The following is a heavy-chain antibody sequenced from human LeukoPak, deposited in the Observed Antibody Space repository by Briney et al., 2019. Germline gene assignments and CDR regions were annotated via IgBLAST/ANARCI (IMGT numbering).Heavy chain of an antibody. D-gene: IGHD6-19*01. CDR3: ARGQQWLVAIDY. J-gene: IGHJ4*02. Sequence: NPSETLSLTCTVSGGSISSYYWSWIRQPPGKGLEWLGYIYYSGSTNYNPSLESRVTISLDTSKNQFSLKLSSVTAADTAVYYCARGQQWLVAIDYWGQGTLVTVSS. CDR2: IYYSGST. V-gene: IGHV4-59*01. CDR1: GGSISSYY.